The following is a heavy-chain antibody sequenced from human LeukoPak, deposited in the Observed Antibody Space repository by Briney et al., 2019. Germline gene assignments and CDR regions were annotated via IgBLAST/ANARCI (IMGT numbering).Heavy chain of an antibody. J-gene: IGHJ4*02. CDR2: IWYDGSNK. V-gene: IGHV3-33*01. CDR1: GFTFSSYG. Sequence: GRSLRLSCAASGFTFSSYGMHWVRQAPGKGLEWVVVIWYDGSNKYYADSVKGRFTISRDNSKNTLYLQMNSLRAEDTAVYYCARDNYYDSSGLDYWGQGTLVTVSS. D-gene: IGHD3-22*01. CDR3: ARDNYYDSSGLDY.